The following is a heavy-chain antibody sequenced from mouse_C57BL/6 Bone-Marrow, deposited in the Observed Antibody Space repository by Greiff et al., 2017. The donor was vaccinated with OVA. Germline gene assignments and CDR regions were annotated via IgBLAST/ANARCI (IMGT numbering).Heavy chain of an antibody. CDR1: GYTFTSYW. CDR3: ARRGKIYYYGSSYYFDY. V-gene: IGHV1-55*01. CDR2: IYPGSGST. J-gene: IGHJ2*01. Sequence: VQLQQSGAELVKPGASVKMSCKASGYTFTSYWITWVKQRPGQGLEWIGDIYPGSGSTNYNEKFKSKATLTVDTSSSTAYMQLSSLTSEDSAVYYCARRGKIYYYGSSYYFDYWGQGTTLTVSS. D-gene: IGHD1-1*01.